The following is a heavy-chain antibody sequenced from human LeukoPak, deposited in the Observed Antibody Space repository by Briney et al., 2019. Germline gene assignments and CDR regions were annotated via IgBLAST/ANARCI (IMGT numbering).Heavy chain of an antibody. D-gene: IGHD3-3*01. CDR3: ARATSSSITIFGVVIKGDNWFDP. J-gene: IGHJ5*02. CDR2: VIPIFGTA. CDR1: GGTFSSYA. V-gene: IGHV1-69*01. Sequence: SVKVSCKASGGTFSSYAISWVRQAPGQGLEWMGGVIPIFGTANYAQKFQGRVTITADESTSTAYMELSSLRSEDTAVYYCARATSSSITIFGVVIKGDNWFDPWGQGTLVTVSS.